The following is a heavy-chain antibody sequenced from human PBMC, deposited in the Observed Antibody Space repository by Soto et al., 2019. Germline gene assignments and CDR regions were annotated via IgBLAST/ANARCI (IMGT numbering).Heavy chain of an antibody. CDR1: GFTFSSYA. J-gene: IGHJ4*02. D-gene: IGHD6-19*01. V-gene: IGHV3-23*01. Sequence: GGSLRLSCAASGFTFSSYAMSWVRQAPGKGLEWVSLISGSGYSTYYADSVKGRFTVSRDNSKNTLYLQMNSLRAEDTAVYYCAKEGEHSSGWANFDYWGQGTLVTVSS. CDR2: ISGSGYST. CDR3: AKEGEHSSGWANFDY.